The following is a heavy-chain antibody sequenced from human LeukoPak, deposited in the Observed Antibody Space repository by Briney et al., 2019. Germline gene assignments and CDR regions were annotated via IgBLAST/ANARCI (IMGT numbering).Heavy chain of an antibody. CDR1: GYTFTGYY. CDR3: ARSTAIVAEFDY. D-gene: IGHD5-12*01. V-gene: IGHV1-2*04. CDR2: INPNSGGT. J-gene: IGHJ4*02. Sequence: ASVKVSCKASGYTFTGYYMHWVRQAPGQGLEWMGWINPNSGGTNYAQKFQGWVTMTRDTSTSTVYMELSSLRSEDTAVYYCARSTAIVAEFDYWGQGTLVTVSS.